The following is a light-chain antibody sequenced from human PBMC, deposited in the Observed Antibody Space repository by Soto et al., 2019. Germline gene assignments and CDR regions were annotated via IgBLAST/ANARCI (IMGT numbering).Light chain of an antibody. CDR3: QQCSFWPRIT. V-gene: IGKV3-11*01. J-gene: IGKJ5*01. CDR2: GAS. CDR1: QSISPY. Sequence: EVVLTQSPATLALSPGDRATLSCRAGQSISPYLNWFRQKAGQPPRPLIYGASNRVAGIPDRVSGSGSGTDFTLTISSLEPEDSAVYYCQQCSFWPRITFGQGTRLEIK.